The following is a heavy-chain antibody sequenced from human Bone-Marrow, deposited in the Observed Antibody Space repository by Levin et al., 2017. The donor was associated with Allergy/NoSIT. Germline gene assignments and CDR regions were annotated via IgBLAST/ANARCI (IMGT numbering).Heavy chain of an antibody. V-gene: IGHV3-9*01. CDR1: GFTFDEYV. CDR3: ARGTSDYYFDYRLDV. Sequence: SLKISCAASGFTFDEYVMHWVRQGPGKGLEWVSGIDWNSGRVGYVDSVKGRFTISRDNAKNSLYLQMDSLRGEEKALYYCARGTSDYYFDYRLDVWGQGTTVFVSS. J-gene: IGHJ6*02. D-gene: IGHD1-1*01. CDR2: IDWNSGRV.